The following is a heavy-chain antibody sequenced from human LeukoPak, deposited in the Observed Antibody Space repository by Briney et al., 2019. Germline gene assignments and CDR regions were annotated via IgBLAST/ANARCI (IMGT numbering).Heavy chain of an antibody. Sequence: GGSLRLSCSASGFTFSSYAMHWVRQAPGKGLEYVSTISSNGGSTYYAGSVKGRFTISRDNSKNTLYLQMSSLRAEDTAVYYCVKGGIVVAISAFDIWGQGTMVNVSS. CDR1: GFTFSSYA. J-gene: IGHJ3*02. CDR2: ISSNGGST. V-gene: IGHV3-64D*06. D-gene: IGHD3-22*01. CDR3: VKGGIVVAISAFDI.